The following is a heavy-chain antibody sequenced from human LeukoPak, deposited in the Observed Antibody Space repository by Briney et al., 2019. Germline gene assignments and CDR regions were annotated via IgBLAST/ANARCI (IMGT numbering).Heavy chain of an antibody. V-gene: IGHV3-30*02. CDR1: GFTFSSYG. CDR3: AKGSGAYGHPTSPLFDF. Sequence: GGSLRLSCAASGFTFSSYGMHWVRQAPGKGLEWVAFIRYDGSNKYYADSVKGRFTISRDNSKNTLFLEMSSLRTEDTAVYYCAKGSGAYGHPTSPLFDFWGQGTLVTVSS. D-gene: IGHD3-3*01. J-gene: IGHJ4*02. CDR2: IRYDGSNK.